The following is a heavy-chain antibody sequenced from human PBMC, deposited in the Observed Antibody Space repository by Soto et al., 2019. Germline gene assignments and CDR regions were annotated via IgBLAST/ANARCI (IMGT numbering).Heavy chain of an antibody. J-gene: IGHJ4*02. V-gene: IGHV3-23*01. CDR2: ISGSGGST. D-gene: IGHD3-10*01. CDR1: GFTFSSYA. Sequence: PGGSLRLSCAASGFTFSSYAMSWVRQAPGKGLEWVSAISGSGGSTYYADSVKGRFTISRDNSKNTLYLQMNSLRAEDTAVYYCAKVGPLWFGELLSHSFDYWGQGTLVTVSS. CDR3: AKVGPLWFGELLSHSFDY.